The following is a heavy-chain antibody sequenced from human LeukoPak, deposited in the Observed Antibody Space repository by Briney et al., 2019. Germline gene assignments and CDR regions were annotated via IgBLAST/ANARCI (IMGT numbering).Heavy chain of an antibody. CDR1: GFTFSSYA. CDR3: AKGFTYYYDSGDAFDI. CDR2: ISGSGGST. Sequence: PGGSLRLSCAASGFTFSSYAMSWVRQAPGKGLEWVSAISGSGGSTYYADSVKGRFTISRANSKNTLYLQMNSLRAEDTAVYYCAKGFTYYYDSGDAFDIWGQGTMVTVSS. V-gene: IGHV3-23*01. J-gene: IGHJ3*02. D-gene: IGHD3-22*01.